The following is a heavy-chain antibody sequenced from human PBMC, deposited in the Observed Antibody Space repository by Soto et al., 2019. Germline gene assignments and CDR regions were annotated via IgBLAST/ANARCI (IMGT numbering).Heavy chain of an antibody. Sequence: PGGSLRLSCAASGFTFSSYWMSWVRQAPGKGLEWVANIKQDGSEKYYVDSVKGRFTISRDNAKNSLYLQMNSLRAEDTAVYYCARGPDSGYAHTTRLDYWGQGTLVTVSS. V-gene: IGHV3-7*01. CDR1: GFTFSSYW. CDR3: ARGPDSGYAHTTRLDY. CDR2: IKQDGSEK. D-gene: IGHD5-12*01. J-gene: IGHJ4*02.